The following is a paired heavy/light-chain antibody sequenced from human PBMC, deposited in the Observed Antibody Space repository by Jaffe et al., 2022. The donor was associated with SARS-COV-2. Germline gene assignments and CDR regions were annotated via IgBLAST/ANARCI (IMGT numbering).Heavy chain of an antibody. D-gene: IGHD6-19*01. CDR3: AKDSGYSSGWTLPRLYYFDY. J-gene: IGHJ4*02. V-gene: IGHV3-23*01. CDR1: GFTFSSYA. Sequence: EVQLLESGGGLVQPGGSLRLSCAASGFTFSSYAMSWVRQAPGKGLEWVSAISGSGGSTYYADSVKGRFTISRDNSKNTLYLQMNSLRAEDTAVYYCAKDSGYSSGWTLPRLYYFDYWGQGTLVTVSS. CDR2: ISGSGGST.
Light chain of an antibody. CDR3: QQYGSSRGYT. J-gene: IGKJ2*01. CDR2: GAS. V-gene: IGKV3-20*01. Sequence: EIVLTQSPGTLSLSPGERATLSCRASQSVSSSYLAWYQQKPGQAPRLLIYGASSRATGIPDRFSGSGSGTDFTLTISRLEPEDFAVYYCQQYGSSRGYTFGQGTKLEIK. CDR1: QSVSSSY.